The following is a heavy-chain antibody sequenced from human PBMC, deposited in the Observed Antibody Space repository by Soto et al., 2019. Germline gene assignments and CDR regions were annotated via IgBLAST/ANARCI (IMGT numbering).Heavy chain of an antibody. Sequence: QVQLVESGGGVVQPGRSLRLSCAASGFTFSNYAMHWVRQAPGKGLEWVAVISYDGTTEYYEDSVKGRCTISRDKSKNTVYLQLSGLRAEDTAVFYCARDPDQYNLGTYYTPFDYCGPGTLVTVSS. CDR3: ARDPDQYNLGTYYTPFDY. CDR2: ISYDGTTE. D-gene: IGHD3-10*01. CDR1: GFTFSNYA. J-gene: IGHJ4*02. V-gene: IGHV3-30-3*01.